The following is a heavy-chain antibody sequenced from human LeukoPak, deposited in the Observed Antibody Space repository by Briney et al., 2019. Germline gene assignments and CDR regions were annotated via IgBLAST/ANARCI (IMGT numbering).Heavy chain of an antibody. V-gene: IGHV1-3*01. CDR2: INAGNGNT. CDR1: GYTFTSYA. D-gene: IGHD5-18*01. Sequence: ASVKVSCKASGYTFTSYAMQWVRQAPGQRLEWMGWINAGNGNTKYSQKFQGRVTITRDTSASTAYMELSSLRSEDTAVYYCARGPRGGGYSYGLGLFDYWGQGTLVTVSS. CDR3: ARGPRGGGYSYGLGLFDY. J-gene: IGHJ4*02.